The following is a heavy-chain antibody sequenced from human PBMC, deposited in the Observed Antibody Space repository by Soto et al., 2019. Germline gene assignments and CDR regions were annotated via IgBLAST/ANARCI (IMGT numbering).Heavy chain of an antibody. Sequence: ETLSLTCTVSGPSVSSSTYYWDWIRQPPGKGREWIWSIYYSGSTYYNPSLESRVTVSVDTSKHQFSCKLSSVTAAAQAAYYCARHWPIWVGELPNWFDPWGQRTLVTVSP. V-gene: IGHV4-39*01. J-gene: IGHJ5*02. CDR2: IYYSGST. CDR1: GPSVSSSTYY. D-gene: IGHD3-10*01. CDR3: ARHWPIWVGELPNWFDP.